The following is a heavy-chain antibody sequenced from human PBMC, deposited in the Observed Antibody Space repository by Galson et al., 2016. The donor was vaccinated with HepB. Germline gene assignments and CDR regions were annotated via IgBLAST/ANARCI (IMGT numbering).Heavy chain of an antibody. Sequence: SVKVSCKASGFTFTSYDISWVRQTPGEGLEWLGRISAYNGNTNYARNLQGRVTMTTDTSTSTAYMELRSLRSDDTAVYYCARGANYFGPWGQGTLVTVSS. CDR1: GFTFTSYD. CDR2: ISAYNGNT. V-gene: IGHV1-18*01. J-gene: IGHJ5*02. D-gene: IGHD3-10*01. CDR3: ARGANYFGP.